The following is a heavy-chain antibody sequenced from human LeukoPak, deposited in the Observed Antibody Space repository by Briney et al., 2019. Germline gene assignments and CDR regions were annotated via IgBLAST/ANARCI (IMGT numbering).Heavy chain of an antibody. CDR3: ARGQVTKYFPLYYFDY. J-gene: IGHJ4*02. CDR2: IYSGGST. Sequence: GGSLRLSCAASGFTVSSNYMSWVRQAPGKGLEWVSVIYSGGSTYYADSVKGRFTISRDNSKNTLYLQMNSLRAEDTAVYYCARGQVTKYFPLYYFDYWGQGTLVTVSS. V-gene: IGHV3-66*01. CDR1: GFTVSSNY. D-gene: IGHD2-8*01.